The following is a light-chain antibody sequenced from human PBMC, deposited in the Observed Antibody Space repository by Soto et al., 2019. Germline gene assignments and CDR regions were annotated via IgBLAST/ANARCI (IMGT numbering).Light chain of an antibody. Sequence: EIVLTQSPGTLSLSPGERATLSCRASQSVTSNYLAWYQQNPGQAPRLLIYGASSRATGIPDRISSSGSVPDFALTINGLESEDFAVYYCQQYGNSPWTFGRGTKVHIK. CDR3: QQYGNSPWT. V-gene: IGKV3-20*01. CDR1: QSVTSNY. J-gene: IGKJ1*01. CDR2: GAS.